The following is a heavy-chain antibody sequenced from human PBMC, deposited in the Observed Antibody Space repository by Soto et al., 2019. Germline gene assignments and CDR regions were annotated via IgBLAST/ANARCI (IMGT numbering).Heavy chain of an antibody. CDR3: ARGWNDFPH. V-gene: IGHV1-69*01. CDR1: GGTFSNYV. Sequence: QVQLVQSGAEVKKPGSSVKVSCKASGGTFSNYVISWVRQAPGQGLEWMGGILPSVGKANYEQKFQGRVTITADESTSTAYLELSSLKSEDTAVYYCARGWNDFPHWGQGTLVTVSS. CDR2: ILPSVGKA. J-gene: IGHJ1*01. D-gene: IGHD1-1*01.